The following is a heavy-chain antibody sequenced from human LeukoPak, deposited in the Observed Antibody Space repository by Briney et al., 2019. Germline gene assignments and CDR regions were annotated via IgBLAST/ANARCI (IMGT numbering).Heavy chain of an antibody. Sequence: SETLSLTCTVSGDSITNSYWNWIRQPPGRGLEWIGRISYSGNTNYNPSLKSRVIISRDTSTNQFSLELTSVTAADTAVYYCAKRIIEARENGDSNWLDPWGQGILVTVSS. V-gene: IGHV4-59*08. CDR2: ISYSGNT. D-gene: IGHD4-17*01. CDR1: GDSITNSY. CDR3: AKRIIEARENGDSNWLDP. J-gene: IGHJ5*01.